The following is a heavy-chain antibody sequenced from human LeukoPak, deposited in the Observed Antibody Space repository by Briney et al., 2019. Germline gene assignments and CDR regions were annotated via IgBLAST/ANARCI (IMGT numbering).Heavy chain of an antibody. CDR3: ARGSLYNWNYGFGY. CDR1: GFTFSSYA. J-gene: IGHJ4*02. Sequence: GGSLRLSCAASGFTFSSYAMSWVRQAPGKGLEWVSAISGSGGTTYYADSVKGRFTFSRDISNNSLYLQMNSLRAEDTAVYYCARGSLYNWNYGFGYWGQGTLVTVSS. CDR2: ISGSGGTT. D-gene: IGHD1-7*01. V-gene: IGHV3-23*01.